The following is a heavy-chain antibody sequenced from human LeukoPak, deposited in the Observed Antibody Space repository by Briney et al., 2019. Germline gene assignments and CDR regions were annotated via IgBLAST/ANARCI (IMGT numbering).Heavy chain of an antibody. V-gene: IGHV3-30*04. CDR1: GFTFSSYV. CDR3: AKEGRAYYYDSSGYYGY. D-gene: IGHD3-22*01. Sequence: GGSLRLSCAASGFTFSSYVMHWVRQAPGKGLEWVAIISYDGSNEYYADSVKGRFTISRDNSKNTLYLQMNSLRAADTAVYYCAKEGRAYYYDSSGYYGYWGQGTLVTVSS. J-gene: IGHJ4*02. CDR2: ISYDGSNE.